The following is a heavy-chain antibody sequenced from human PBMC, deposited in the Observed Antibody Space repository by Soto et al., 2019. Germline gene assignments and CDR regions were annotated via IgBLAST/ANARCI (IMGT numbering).Heavy chain of an antibody. V-gene: IGHV3-30*03. CDR3: PGEVASGY. CDR2: ISRDGGTK. CDR1: GFTVSTYG. J-gene: IGHJ4*02. D-gene: IGHD2-21*01. Sequence: QVQLVESGGGVVQPGRSLRLSCAVSGFTVSTYGMHWVRQAPGKGLEWVAVISRDGGTKFYADSVKGRFTISRDNSRNTLFLEMNSLRGDDMAVYYCPGEVASGYWGQGTLVTGSS.